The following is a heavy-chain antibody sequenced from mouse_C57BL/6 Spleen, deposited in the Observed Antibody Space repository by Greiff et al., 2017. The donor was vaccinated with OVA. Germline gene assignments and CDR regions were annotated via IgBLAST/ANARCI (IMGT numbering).Heavy chain of an antibody. CDR3: ARDLGGL. V-gene: IGHV3-6*01. CDR2: ISYDGSN. Sequence: EVQLQQSGPGLVKPSQSLSLTCSVTGYSITSGYYWNWIRQFPGNKLEWMGYISYDGSNNYNPSLKNRISITRDTSENQFFLKLNSVTTEDTATYYCARDLGGLWGQGTTLTVSS. J-gene: IGHJ2*01. CDR1: GYSITSGYY. D-gene: IGHD4-1*01.